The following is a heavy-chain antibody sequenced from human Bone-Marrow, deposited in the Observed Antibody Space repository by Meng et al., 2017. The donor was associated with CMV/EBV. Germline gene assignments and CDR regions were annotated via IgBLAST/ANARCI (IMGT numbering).Heavy chain of an antibody. Sequence: SETLSLTCTASGGSISSSSYYWGWIRQPPGKGLEWIGSIYYSGSTYYNPSLKSRVTISVDTSKNQFSLKLSSVTAADTAVYYCARQAAIISNWFDPWGQGTLVTVSS. V-gene: IGHV4-39*01. CDR1: GGSISSSSYY. J-gene: IGHJ5*02. CDR3: ARQAAIISNWFDP. CDR2: IYYSGST. D-gene: IGHD2-2*01.